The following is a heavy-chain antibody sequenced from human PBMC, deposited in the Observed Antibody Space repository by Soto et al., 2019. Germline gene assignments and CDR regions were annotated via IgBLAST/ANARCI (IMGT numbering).Heavy chain of an antibody. CDR2: INHSGST. J-gene: IGHJ4*02. Sequence: SETLSLTCAVYGGSFSGYYWSWIRQPPGKGLEWIGEINHSGSTNYNPSLKSRVTISVDTSKNQFSLKLSSVTAADTAVYYCAIGRGSSSRKNFHYLGQGPLVTVYS. V-gene: IGHV4-34*01. CDR3: AIGRGSSSRKNFHY. D-gene: IGHD6-13*01. CDR1: GGSFSGYY.